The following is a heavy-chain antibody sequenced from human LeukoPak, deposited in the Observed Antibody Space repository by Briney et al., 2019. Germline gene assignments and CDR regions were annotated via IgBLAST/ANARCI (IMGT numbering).Heavy chain of an antibody. V-gene: IGHV3-23*01. J-gene: IGHJ4*02. D-gene: IGHD3-22*01. CDR3: AIMHPYYDGSGYWVQ. Sequence: GGSLRLSCAASGFTFSSYAMSWVRQAPGRGLEWVSGISTSGGSSSYADSVKGRFTISRDNPRNTLYMQMNSLRAEDTALYYCAIMHPYYDGSGYWVQWGQGTLVTVSS. CDR1: GFTFSSYA. CDR2: ISTSGGSS.